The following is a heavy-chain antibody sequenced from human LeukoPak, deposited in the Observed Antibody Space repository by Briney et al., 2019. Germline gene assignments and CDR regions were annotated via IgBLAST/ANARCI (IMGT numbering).Heavy chain of an antibody. CDR3: ARAPAVAASDAFDI. CDR1: GFTFSSYS. V-gene: IGHV3-21*01. CDR2: ISSSSYI. J-gene: IGHJ3*02. D-gene: IGHD6-19*01. Sequence: GGSLRLSCAASGFTFSSYSMNWVRQAPGKGLEWVSSISSSSYIYYADSVKGRFTISRDNAKNSLYLQMNSLRAEDTAVYYCARAPAVAASDAFDIWGQGTMVTASS.